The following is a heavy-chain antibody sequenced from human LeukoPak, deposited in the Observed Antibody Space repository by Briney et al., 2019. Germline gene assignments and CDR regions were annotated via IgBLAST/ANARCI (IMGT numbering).Heavy chain of an antibody. J-gene: IGHJ4*02. CDR2: IIGSGGRT. CDR1: GFTFSDYA. CDR3: AKDRWNTAMAHFDY. Sequence: GGSLRLSCAGSGFTFSDYAMSWVRQAPGKGLEWVSGIIGSGGRTHYVDSVKGRFTISRDNSKNTLYLQMNSLGAEDTAVYYCAKDRWNTAMAHFDYWGQGTLVTVSS. D-gene: IGHD5-18*01. V-gene: IGHV3-23*01.